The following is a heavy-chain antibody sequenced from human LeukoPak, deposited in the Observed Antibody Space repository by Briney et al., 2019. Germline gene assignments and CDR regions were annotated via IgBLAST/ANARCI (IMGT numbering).Heavy chain of an antibody. D-gene: IGHD6-19*01. CDR3: ARGKAVAGDFDY. CDR1: GGSISSYY. CDR2: IYYSGST. Sequence: SETLSLTRTVSGGSISSYYWSWIRQPPGKGLEWIGYIYYSGSTNYNPSLKSRVTISVDTSKNQFSLKLSSVTAADTAVYYCARGKAVAGDFDYWGQGTLVTVSS. J-gene: IGHJ4*02. V-gene: IGHV4-59*01.